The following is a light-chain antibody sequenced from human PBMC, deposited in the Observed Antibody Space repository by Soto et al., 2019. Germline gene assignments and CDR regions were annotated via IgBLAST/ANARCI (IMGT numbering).Light chain of an antibody. CDR3: TSYAGNNIWV. J-gene: IGLJ3*02. V-gene: IGLV2-8*01. Sequence: QSALTQPPSASGSPGQSVTISCTGTSSDVGAYNYVSWYQQYPGKAPKLMIYEVSKRPSGVPDRFSGSKSGKTASLTVSGLQPEDEADYYCTSYAGNNIWVFGGGTKVTGL. CDR1: SSDVGAYNY. CDR2: EVS.